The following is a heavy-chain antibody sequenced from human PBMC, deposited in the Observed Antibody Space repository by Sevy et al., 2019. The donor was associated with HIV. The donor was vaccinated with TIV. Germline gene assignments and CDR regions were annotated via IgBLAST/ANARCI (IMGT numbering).Heavy chain of an antibody. D-gene: IGHD6-19*01. J-gene: IGHJ4*02. Sequence: WGSLRLSCAISGFIVNDKYIIWVRQAPGKGLEWVSVIFSSGSTYYADSAKGRFTISRDNSENTVYLQMNSVRAEDTAVYYCVSLFLSYRSGWSYFDYWGQGTLVTVSS. V-gene: IGHV3-66*02. CDR3: VSLFLSYRSGWSYFDY. CDR2: IFSSGST. CDR1: GFIVNDKY.